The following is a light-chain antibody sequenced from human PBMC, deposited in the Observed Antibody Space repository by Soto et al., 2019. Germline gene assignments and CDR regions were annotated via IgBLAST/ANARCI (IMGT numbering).Light chain of an antibody. CDR2: GAS. CDR3: QQYNNWPRT. CDR1: QSISAN. V-gene: IGKV3-15*01. Sequence: ELMMTQSPATLSVSPGDRATLSCRASQSISANLAWYQQKPGQTPRLLIYGASTRASGVPAKFSGSGSGTEFTLTISSLQSEDFAVYYCQQYNNWPRTFGQGTKVDIK. J-gene: IGKJ1*01.